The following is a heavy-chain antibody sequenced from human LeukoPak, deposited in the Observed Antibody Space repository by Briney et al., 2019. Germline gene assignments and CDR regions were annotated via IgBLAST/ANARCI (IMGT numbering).Heavy chain of an antibody. CDR2: ASYSGST. CDR1: GASISSSTYY. Sequence: SETLSLTCTVSGASISSSTYYWGWIRQPPGKGLEWIGGASYSGSTYYNPSLKSRVTISVDTSKNQFSLKLSSVTAADTAVYYCARGGAIVATIAWFDPWGQGTLVTVSS. V-gene: IGHV4-39*07. J-gene: IGHJ5*02. CDR3: ARGGAIVATIAWFDP. D-gene: IGHD5-12*01.